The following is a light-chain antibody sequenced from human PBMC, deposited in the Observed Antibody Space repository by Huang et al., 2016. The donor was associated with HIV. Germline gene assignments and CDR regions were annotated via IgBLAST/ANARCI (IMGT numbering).Light chain of an antibody. CDR2: GAS. V-gene: IGKV1-13*02. J-gene: IGKJ5*01. Sequence: VRLTQSPSSLSASVGDTVIISCRASQDIGTSVAWCQQKTGGAPKLLISGASTLQSGHPSRLRDDSVGTYFTRCINNLRPEDFATYDCQQLHSYPILVGEGTRLGIK. CDR1: QDIGTS. CDR3: QQLHSYPIL.